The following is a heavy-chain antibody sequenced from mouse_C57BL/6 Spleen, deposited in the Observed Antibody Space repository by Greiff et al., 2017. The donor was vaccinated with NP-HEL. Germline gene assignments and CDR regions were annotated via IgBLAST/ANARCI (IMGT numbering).Heavy chain of an antibody. J-gene: IGHJ4*01. CDR3: GRGGGSDGNYYAMDY. CDR1: GYSFTDYN. D-gene: IGHD2-1*01. V-gene: IGHV1-39*01. Sequence: EVQLQQSGPELVKPGASVKISCKASGYSFTDYNMNWVKQSNGKSLEWIGVINPNYGTTSYNQKFKGKATLTVDQSSSTAYMQLNSMTSEDSAVYYFGRGGGSDGNYYAMDYWGQGTSVTVSS. CDR2: INPNYGTT.